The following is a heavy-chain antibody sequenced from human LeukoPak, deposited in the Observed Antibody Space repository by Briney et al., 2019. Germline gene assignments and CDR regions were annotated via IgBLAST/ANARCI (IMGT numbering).Heavy chain of an antibody. CDR1: GFTFDDYA. D-gene: IGHD2-21*02. J-gene: IGHJ6*02. CDR3: AKELSSYCGGDCYSSPGMDV. Sequence: GGSLRLSCAASGFTFDDYAVHWVRQAPGKGLEWVSGISWNSGSIGYADSVKGRFTISRDNAKNSLYLQMNSLRAEDTALYYCAKELSSYCGGDCYSSPGMDVWGQGTTVTVSS. V-gene: IGHV3-9*01. CDR2: ISWNSGSI.